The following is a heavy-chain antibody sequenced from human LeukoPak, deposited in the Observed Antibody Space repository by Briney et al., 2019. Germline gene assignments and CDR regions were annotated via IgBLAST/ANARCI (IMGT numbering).Heavy chain of an antibody. CDR3: ARDGGDRLY. J-gene: IGHJ4*02. Sequence: KTGGSLRLSCAASGFTFSSYRMNWVRQAPGKGLEWVSCISSSTYIYYADSVKGRFTISRDNAKNSLYLQMNSLRAEDTAVYYCARDGGDRLYWGQGTLVTVSS. CDR2: ISSSTYI. V-gene: IGHV3-21*01. D-gene: IGHD2-21*02. CDR1: GFTFSSYR.